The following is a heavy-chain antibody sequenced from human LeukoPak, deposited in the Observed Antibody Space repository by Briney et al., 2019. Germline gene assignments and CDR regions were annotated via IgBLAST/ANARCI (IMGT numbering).Heavy chain of an antibody. CDR1: GFTFSSYS. J-gene: IGHJ4*02. V-gene: IGHV3-48*04. D-gene: IGHD1-26*01. CDR2: ISSSSSTI. Sequence: GGSLRLPCAASGFTFSSYSMNWVRQAPGKGLEWVSYISSSSSTIYYAESVKGRFTISRDNAKNSLYLQMNSLRAEDTAVYYCARDESYYGFDYWGQGTLVTVSS. CDR3: ARDESYYGFDY.